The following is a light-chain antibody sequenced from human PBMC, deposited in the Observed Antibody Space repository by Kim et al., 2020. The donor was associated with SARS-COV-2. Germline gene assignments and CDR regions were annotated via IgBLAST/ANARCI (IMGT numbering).Light chain of an antibody. CDR1: TIDVGGYNY. CDR2: DVS. J-gene: IGLJ2*01. V-gene: IGLV2-11*03. CDR3: CSYASSYTLV. Sequence: GQAVTISCTGNTIDVGGYNYVSWYQQHPGKAHKLMINDVSQRPSGVPDRFSGSKSGNTASLTSSGLQAEDEADYYCCSYASSYTLVFGGGTKLTVL.